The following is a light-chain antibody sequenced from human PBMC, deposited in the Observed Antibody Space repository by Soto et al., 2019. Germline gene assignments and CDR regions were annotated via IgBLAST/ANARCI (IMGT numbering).Light chain of an antibody. CDR3: PSYASSLSGVV. CDR2: GNS. Sequence: QSVLTQPPSVSGSPGQRVTISCTGSSSNIGAGYDVPWYQQLPGTAPKLLIYGNSNRPSGVPDRFSGSKSGTSASLAITGLQAEDEADYYCPSYASSLSGVVFGGGTKLTVL. V-gene: IGLV1-40*01. J-gene: IGLJ2*01. CDR1: SSNIGAGYD.